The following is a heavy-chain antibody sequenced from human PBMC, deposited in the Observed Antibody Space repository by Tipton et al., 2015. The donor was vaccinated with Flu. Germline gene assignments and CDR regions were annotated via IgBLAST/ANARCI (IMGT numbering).Heavy chain of an antibody. Sequence: VQLVQSGGGLVKPGGSLRLSCAASGFTFSSYTMNWVRQAPGKGLEWVSSISSSSTYIHYADSVKGRFTIARDNAKNSLYLQMNSQRAEDTAVYYCARDSNWGEGAFDIWGQGTMVIVSS. V-gene: IGHV3-21*01. D-gene: IGHD7-27*01. CDR3: ARDSNWGEGAFDI. J-gene: IGHJ3*02. CDR2: ISSSSTYI. CDR1: GFTFSSYT.